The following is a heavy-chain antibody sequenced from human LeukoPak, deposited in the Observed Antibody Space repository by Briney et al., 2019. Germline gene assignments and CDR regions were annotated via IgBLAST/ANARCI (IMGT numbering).Heavy chain of an antibody. CDR3: ARPAYSYGWLAYFDY. CDR2: INHSGST. CDR1: GGSFSGYY. J-gene: IGHJ4*02. D-gene: IGHD5-18*01. Sequence: PSETLSLTCAVYGGSFSGYYWSWIRQPPGKGLEWIGEINHSGSTNYNPSLKSRVTISVDTSKNQFSLKLSSVTAADTAVYYCARPAYSYGWLAYFDYWGQGTLVTVSS. V-gene: IGHV4-34*01.